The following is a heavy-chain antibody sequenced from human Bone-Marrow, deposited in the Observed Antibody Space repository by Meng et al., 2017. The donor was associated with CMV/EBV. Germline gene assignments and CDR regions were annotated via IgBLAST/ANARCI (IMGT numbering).Heavy chain of an antibody. CDR1: GYTFTAHY. CDR3: ARDNNWGPDY. D-gene: IGHD7-27*01. V-gene: IGHV1-2*02. J-gene: IGHJ4*02. Sequence: ASVKVSCKASGYTFTAHYFHWVRQAPGQGLEWMGWIHPHRGDTNYAQQFQGRVTLTRDTSINTGYMELTRLTSDDTAVYYCARDNNWGPDYWGQGTLVTVDS. CDR2: IHPHRGDT.